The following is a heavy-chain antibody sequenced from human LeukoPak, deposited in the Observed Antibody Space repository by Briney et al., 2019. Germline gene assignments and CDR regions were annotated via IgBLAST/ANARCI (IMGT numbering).Heavy chain of an antibody. V-gene: IGHV3-73*01. D-gene: IGHD3-22*01. CDR2: IRSKANSYAT. J-gene: IGHJ4*02. CDR3: MGGYYYDSSGYYYKDY. Sequence: SGGSLRLSCAASGFTFSGSAMHWVRQASGKGLEWVGRIRSKANSYATAYAASVKGRFTISRDDSKNTAYLQVNSLKTEDTAVYYCMGGYYYDSSGYYYKDYWGQGTLVTVSS. CDR1: GFTFSGSA.